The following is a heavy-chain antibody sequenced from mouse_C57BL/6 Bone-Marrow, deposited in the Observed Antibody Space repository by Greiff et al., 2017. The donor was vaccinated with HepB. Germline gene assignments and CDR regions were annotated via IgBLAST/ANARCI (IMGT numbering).Heavy chain of an antibody. Sequence: DVMLVESGGGLVKPGGSLKLSCAASGFTFSDYGMHWVRQAPEKGLEWVAYISSGSSTIYYADTVKGRFTISRDNAKNTLFLQMTSLRSEDTSMYYCARLFIPGYFDVWGTGTTVTVSS. CDR1: GFTFSDYG. CDR2: ISSGSSTI. J-gene: IGHJ1*03. V-gene: IGHV5-17*01. CDR3: ARLFIPGYFDV. D-gene: IGHD1-1*01.